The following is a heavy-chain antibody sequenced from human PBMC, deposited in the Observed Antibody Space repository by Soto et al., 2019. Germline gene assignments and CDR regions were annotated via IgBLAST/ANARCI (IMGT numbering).Heavy chain of an antibody. CDR3: ARGSGYDNFDY. V-gene: IGHV1-3*05. Sequence: QVQLVQSGAEEKKPGASVKVSCKASGYTFTSYAMHWVRQAPGQRLEWMGWINAGNGNTKYSQKFQGRVTITRDTSATTAYMELSSLRSEDTAAYYCARGSGYDNFDYWGQGTLVTVSS. CDR1: GYTFTSYA. CDR2: INAGNGNT. D-gene: IGHD5-12*01. J-gene: IGHJ4*02.